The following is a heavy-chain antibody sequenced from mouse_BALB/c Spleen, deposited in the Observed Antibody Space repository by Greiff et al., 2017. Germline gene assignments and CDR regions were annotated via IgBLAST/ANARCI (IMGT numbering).Heavy chain of an antibody. CDR1: GYTFSSYW. CDR3: ARFGNYLYYFDY. D-gene: IGHD2-1*01. J-gene: IGHJ2*01. Sequence: VQGVESGAELMKPGASVKISCKATGYTFSSYWIEWVKQRPGHGLEWIGEILPGSGSTNYNEKFKGKATFTADTSSNTAYMQLSSLTSEDSAVYYCARFGNYLYYFDYWGQGTTLTVSS. V-gene: IGHV1-9*01. CDR2: ILPGSGST.